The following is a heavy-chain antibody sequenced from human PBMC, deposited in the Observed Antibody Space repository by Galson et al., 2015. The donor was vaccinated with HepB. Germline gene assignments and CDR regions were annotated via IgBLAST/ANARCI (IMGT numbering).Heavy chain of an antibody. CDR3: ATTKFGSGAYWTFDI. CDR2: ISTNGATI. J-gene: IGHJ3*02. D-gene: IGHD4/OR15-4a*01. CDR1: DSTFSSYT. Sequence: SLRLSCAASDSTFSSYTMNWVRQTPGKGLQWVSYISTNGATIHYADSVKGRFTIARDNAKNTMWLQVDSLRAEDTAVYYCATTKFGSGAYWTFDIWGQGTLVTVSS. V-gene: IGHV3-48*04.